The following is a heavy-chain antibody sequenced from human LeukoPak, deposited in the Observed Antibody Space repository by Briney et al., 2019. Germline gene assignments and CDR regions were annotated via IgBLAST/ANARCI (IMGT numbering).Heavy chain of an antibody. V-gene: IGHV1-2*02. Sequence: ASVKVSYKASGYTFTAYYLHWVRQAPGQGLEWMAWINPNSGGTNYAQMFQGRVTMTRDTSISTAYMELSSLTSDDTAVYYCARAGAERFGGYSALNSWGQGTLVTVSS. D-gene: IGHD4-23*01. J-gene: IGHJ4*02. CDR1: GYTFTAYY. CDR3: ARAGAERFGGYSALNS. CDR2: INPNSGGT.